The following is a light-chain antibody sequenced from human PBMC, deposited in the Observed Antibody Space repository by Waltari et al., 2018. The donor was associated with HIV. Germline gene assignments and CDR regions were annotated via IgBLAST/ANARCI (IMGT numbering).Light chain of an antibody. CDR3: CSYAGSYTLV. CDR1: SSDVGAYNY. J-gene: IGLJ2*01. Sequence: QSALTQPRSVSGSPGQSVTIPCTGTSSDVGAYNYVSWYQQHPGNAPKLMIYDVSKRPSGVPDRFSGSKSGNTASLTISGLQAEDEADYYCCSYAGSYTLVFGGGTKLTVL. V-gene: IGLV2-11*01. CDR2: DVS.